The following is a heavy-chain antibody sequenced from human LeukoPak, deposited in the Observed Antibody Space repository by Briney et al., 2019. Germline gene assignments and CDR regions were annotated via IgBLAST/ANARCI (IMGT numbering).Heavy chain of an antibody. CDR2: IYHSGST. V-gene: IGHV4-30-2*01. D-gene: IGHD3-3*01. CDR3: ARAGYDFWSGYSNWFDP. CDR1: GGSISSGGYY. Sequence: PSRTLSLTCTVSGGSISSGGYYWSWIRQPPGKGLEWIGYIYHSGSTYYNPSLKSRVTISVDRSKNQFSLKLSSVTAADTAVYYCARAGYDFWSGYSNWFDPWGQGTLVTVSS. J-gene: IGHJ5*02.